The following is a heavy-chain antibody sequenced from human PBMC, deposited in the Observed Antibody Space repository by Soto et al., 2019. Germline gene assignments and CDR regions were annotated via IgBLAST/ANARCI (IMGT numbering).Heavy chain of an antibody. J-gene: IGHJ4*02. CDR3: SRLSYGSFTFDY. V-gene: IGHV2-70*12. CDR1: GFSLSTSGMG. CDR2: IDWDDDK. D-gene: IGHD3-16*02. Sequence: SCPTLVNPTQTLTLTCTFSGFSLSTSGMGVSWLRQPPGKALEWLALIDWDDDKYYSTSLKTRLTISQDTSKNQVVLTVTNMDPVDTPTYFCSRLSYGSFTFDYWGQGT.